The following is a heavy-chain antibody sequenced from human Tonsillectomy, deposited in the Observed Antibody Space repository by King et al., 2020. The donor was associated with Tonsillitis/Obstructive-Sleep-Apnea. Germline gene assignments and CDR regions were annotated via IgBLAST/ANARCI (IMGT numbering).Heavy chain of an antibody. Sequence: LVQSGAEVKKPGASVKVSCKASGYTFTSYYMHWVRQAPGQGLEWMGIINPSGGSTSYAQKFQGRVTMTRDTSTSTVYMELSSLRSEDTAVYYCARDIAGITIFGVVPFYMDVWGKGTTVTVSS. CDR2: INPSGGST. J-gene: IGHJ6*03. CDR3: ARDIAGITIFGVVPFYMDV. CDR1: GYTFTSYY. D-gene: IGHD3-3*01. V-gene: IGHV1-46*01.